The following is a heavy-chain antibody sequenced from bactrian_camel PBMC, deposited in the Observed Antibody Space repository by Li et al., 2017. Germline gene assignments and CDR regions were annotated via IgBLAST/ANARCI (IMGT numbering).Heavy chain of an antibody. CDR3: AAAYSSCIGVPPIQEGSFRY. V-gene: IGHV3S1*01. J-gene: IGHJ4*01. Sequence: HVQLVESGGGSVQAGGSLRLSCVVSGYTRSGTCMHWFRQAPGKEREGVAGLGDDGSTSYAKFAEGRFTISRDSAKGLLSLQTDNLKPEDTAMYYCAAAYSSCIGVPPIQEGSFRYWGRGTQVTVS. D-gene: IGHD5*01. CDR1: GYTRSGTC. CDR2: LGDDGST.